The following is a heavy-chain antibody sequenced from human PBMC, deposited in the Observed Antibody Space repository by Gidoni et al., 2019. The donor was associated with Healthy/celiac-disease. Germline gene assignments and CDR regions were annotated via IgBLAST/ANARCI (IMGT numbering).Heavy chain of an antibody. V-gene: IGHV4-39*01. CDR3: ARLGGIAVAGIRYYFDY. Sequence: LQLQESRPGLVKPSETLSLTCNVSVASISSSSYYWGWIRRPPGKGLEWCGSIYYRGSTYYNPSLKSRVTISVDTSKNQFSLKLSSVTAADTAVYYCARLGGIAVAGIRYYFDYWGQGTLVTDSS. J-gene: IGHJ4*02. CDR2: IYYRGST. CDR1: VASISSSSYY. D-gene: IGHD6-19*01.